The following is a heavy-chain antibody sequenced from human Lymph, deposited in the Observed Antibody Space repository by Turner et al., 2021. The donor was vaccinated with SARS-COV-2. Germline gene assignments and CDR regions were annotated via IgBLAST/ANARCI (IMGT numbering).Heavy chain of an antibody. D-gene: IGHD6-13*01. CDR1: GGTFSSSA. CDR2: IIPRLAIA. CDR3: SRIAAPGMGGGVHYYYYAMDV. V-gene: IGHV1-69*10. J-gene: IGHJ6*02. Sequence: QVQLVQSGAEVKKPGSSVKVSCKASGGTFSSSAISWVRQAPGQGLECVGGIIPRLAIANYARKFPGRVTLPADKAASTAYIELSSLRSEDKAVYFCSRIAAPGMGGGVHYYYYAMDVWGQGTTVTVSS.